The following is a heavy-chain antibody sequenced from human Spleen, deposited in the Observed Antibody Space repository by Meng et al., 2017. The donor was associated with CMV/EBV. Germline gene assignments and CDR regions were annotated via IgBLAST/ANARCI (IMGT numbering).Heavy chain of an antibody. J-gene: IGHJ6*02. D-gene: IGHD2-21*01. CDR1: GLTVSSSY. CDR2: ISYDGSDK. CDR3: ARGGFGRGVTIPFYGMDV. Sequence: GESLKISCAAFGLTVSSSYMSWVRQAPGKGLEWVAVISYDGSDKYYADAVKGRFTISRNNSKNTLYLQMNSLRAEDTAVYYCARGGFGRGVTIPFYGMDVWGQGTTVTVSS. V-gene: IGHV3-30*03.